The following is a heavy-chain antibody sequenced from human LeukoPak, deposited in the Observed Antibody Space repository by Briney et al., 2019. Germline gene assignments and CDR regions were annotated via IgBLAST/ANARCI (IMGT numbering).Heavy chain of an antibody. CDR3: ARHVSAGWGYPHDAFDI. V-gene: IGHV5-51*01. J-gene: IGHJ3*02. Sequence: GESLKISCKGSGYSFTSYWIGWVRQMPGKGLEWMGIIYPGDSDTRYSPSFQGQVTISADKSISTAYLQWSSLKASDTAMYYCARHVSAGWGYPHDAFDIWGQGTMVTVSS. CDR2: IYPGDSDT. CDR1: GYSFTSYW. D-gene: IGHD5-18*01.